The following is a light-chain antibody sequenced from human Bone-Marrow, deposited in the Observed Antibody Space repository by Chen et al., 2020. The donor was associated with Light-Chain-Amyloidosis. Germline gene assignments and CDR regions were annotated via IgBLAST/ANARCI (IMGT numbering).Light chain of an antibody. CDR2: DDS. Sequence: SYVLTQPSSVSVAPGQTATIASGGNNIGSTSVHWYQQTPGQAPLLVVYDDSDRPSGIPEQLSGSNSGNTATLTISRVEAGDEADYYCQVWDRSSDRPVFGGGTKLTVL. J-gene: IGLJ3*02. V-gene: IGLV3-21*02. CDR1: NIGSTS. CDR3: QVWDRSSDRPV.